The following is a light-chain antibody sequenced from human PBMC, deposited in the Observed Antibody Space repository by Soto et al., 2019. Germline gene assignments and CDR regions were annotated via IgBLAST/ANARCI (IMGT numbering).Light chain of an antibody. V-gene: IGLV2-14*01. CDR2: EAT. CDR1: YSDVGGYKH. CDR3: SSYTSSSTLSI. Sequence: QSVLTQTASVSASPGQSIPFSCIGTYSDVGGYKHVSWYQQHPGKAPKLIIYEATNRPSGISDRFSGSKSGNTASLTISGLQAEDEADYYCSSYTSSSTLSIFGTGTKVTVL. J-gene: IGLJ1*01.